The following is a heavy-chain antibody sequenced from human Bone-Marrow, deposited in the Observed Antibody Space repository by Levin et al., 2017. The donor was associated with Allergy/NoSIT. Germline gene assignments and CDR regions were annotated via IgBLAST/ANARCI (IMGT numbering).Heavy chain of an antibody. CDR2: ISYDGSNK. Sequence: GESLKISCAASGFTFSSYGMHWVRQAPGKGLEWVAVISYDGSNKYYADSVKGRFTISRDNSKNTLYLQMNSLRAEDTAVYYCAKGGVIRLLWKFDPWGQGTLVTVSS. V-gene: IGHV3-30*18. CDR1: GFTFSSYG. J-gene: IGHJ5*02. D-gene: IGHD3-10*01. CDR3: AKGGVIRLLWKFDP.